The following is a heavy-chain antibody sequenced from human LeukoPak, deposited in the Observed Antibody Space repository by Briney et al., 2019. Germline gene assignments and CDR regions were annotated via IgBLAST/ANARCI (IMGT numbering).Heavy chain of an antibody. D-gene: IGHD2-15*01. V-gene: IGHV1-69*13. CDR1: GGTFSSYA. CDR2: LIPIFGTA. Sequence: GASVKVSCKASGGTFSSYAISWVRQAPGQGLEWMGGLIPIFGTANYAQKFQGRVTITADESTSTAYMELSSLRSEDTAVYYCVLGCSGGSCYPYYFDYWGQGTLVTVSS. J-gene: IGHJ4*02. CDR3: VLGCSGGSCYPYYFDY.